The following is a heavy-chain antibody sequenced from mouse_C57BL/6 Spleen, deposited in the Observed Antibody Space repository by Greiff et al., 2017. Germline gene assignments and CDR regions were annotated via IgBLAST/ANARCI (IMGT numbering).Heavy chain of an antibody. CDR2: IDPSDGYT. CDR1: GYTFTSYW. D-gene: IGHD1-1*01. Sequence: QVQLQQPGAELVKPGASVKLSCKASGYTFTSYWMQWVKQRPGQGLEWIGEIDPSDGYTNYNQKFKGKATLTVDTSSSTAYMQLSSLTSEDSAVYYCAREDFYGSRWLAYWGQGTLVTVSA. CDR3: AREDFYGSRWLAY. J-gene: IGHJ3*01. V-gene: IGHV1-50*01.